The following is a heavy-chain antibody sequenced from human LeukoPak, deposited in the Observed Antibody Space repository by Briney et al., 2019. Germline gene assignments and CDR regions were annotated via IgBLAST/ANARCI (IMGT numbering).Heavy chain of an antibody. V-gene: IGHV4-39*07. CDR3: ARGGGYYGWDAFDI. CDR2: INHSGST. Sequence: SETLSLPCSLPGGSIISSTEYWGWIRQPRGTRREWLGEINHSGSTNYNPSLKSRVTISVDTSKNQFSLKLSSVTAADTAVYYCARGGGYYGWDAFDIWGEGTMVTVSS. J-gene: IGHJ3*02. CDR1: GGSIISSTEY. D-gene: IGHD3-22*01.